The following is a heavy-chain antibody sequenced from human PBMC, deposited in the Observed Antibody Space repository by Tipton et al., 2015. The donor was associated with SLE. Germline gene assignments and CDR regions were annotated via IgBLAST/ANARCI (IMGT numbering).Heavy chain of an antibody. CDR2: ISYDGSNK. D-gene: IGHD1-1*01. Sequence: SLRLSCAASGFTFSAYDMHWVRQAPGKGLEWVALISYDGSNKYYADSVKGRFTISRDNSKNTLYLQMNSLRAEETAVYYCASNEVLDGNAFDIWGQGTMVTVSS. J-gene: IGHJ3*02. V-gene: IGHV3-30-3*01. CDR3: ASNEVLDGNAFDI. CDR1: GFTFSAYD.